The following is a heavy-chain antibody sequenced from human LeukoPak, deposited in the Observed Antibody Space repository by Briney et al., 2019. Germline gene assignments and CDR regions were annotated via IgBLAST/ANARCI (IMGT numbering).Heavy chain of an antibody. CDR1: GYTFSSYY. CDR3: ARYSGSYHTYFNS. D-gene: IGHD1-26*01. J-gene: IGHJ4*02. V-gene: IGHV1-46*01. Sequence: ASVKVSCKASGYTFSSYYIHWVRQAPGQGLEWMGIINPSGGITTYAQKFEGRVTMTRDTSTSTVDMKLSRLRSEDTAVFYCARYSGSYHTYFNSWGQGTLVTVSS. CDR2: INPSGGIT.